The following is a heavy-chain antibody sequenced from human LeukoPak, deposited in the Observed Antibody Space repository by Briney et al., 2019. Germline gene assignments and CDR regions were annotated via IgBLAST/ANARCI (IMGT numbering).Heavy chain of an antibody. J-gene: IGHJ6*03. CDR2: ITSAGGYT. Sequence: KTGGSLRVSRGASGFTFSDYSMNWVRQAPGKGLAWVASITSAGGYTYYADSVKGRFTISRDNAQLPLFLQMNSLRAEDTAVSFCATSGGFVLPNAITGNWYMDVWGRGTAVTVSS. CDR3: ATSGGFVLPNAITGNWYMDV. V-gene: IGHV3-21*01. D-gene: IGHD2-2*01. CDR1: GFTFSDYS.